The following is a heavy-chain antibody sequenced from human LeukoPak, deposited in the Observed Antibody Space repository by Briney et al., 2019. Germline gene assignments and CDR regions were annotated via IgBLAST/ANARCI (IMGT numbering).Heavy chain of an antibody. D-gene: IGHD2-2*01. J-gene: IGHJ6*02. CDR2: IYPGDSDT. V-gene: IGHV5-51*01. Sequence: GESLKISCKGSGYSFTSYWIGWVRQMPGKGLEWMGIIYPGDSDTRHSPSFQGQVTISADKSISTAYLQWSSLKASDTAMYYCARLRTSYCSSTSCWGSYYYGMDVWGQGTTVTVSS. CDR1: GYSFTSYW. CDR3: ARLRTSYCSSTSCWGSYYYGMDV.